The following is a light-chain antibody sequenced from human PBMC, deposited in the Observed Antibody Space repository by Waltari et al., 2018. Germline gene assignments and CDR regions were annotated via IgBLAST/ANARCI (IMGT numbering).Light chain of an antibody. J-gene: IGLJ2*01. CDR1: DIGSQS. CDR3: QVWDISTDQPI. Sequence: SSELTQPPSVSVAPGKTARITCGGHDIGSQSVHWYQQKPGQAPGVVIHYDTDRPAGRPERFSGSNSGNTATLTISRVEAGDEADYYCQVWDISTDQPIFGGGTKLTVL. CDR2: YDT. V-gene: IGLV3-21*04.